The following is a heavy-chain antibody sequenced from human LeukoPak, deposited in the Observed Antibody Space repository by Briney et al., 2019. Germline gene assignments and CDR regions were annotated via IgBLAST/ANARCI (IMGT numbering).Heavy chain of an antibody. Sequence: PSETLSLTCTVSGGSISSYYWSWIRQPPGKGLEWIGYIYYSGSTNYNPSLKSRVTISVDTSKNQFSLKLSSVTAADTAVYYCARAGYSSSWYPLNWFDHWGQGTLVTVSS. CDR3: ARAGYSSSWYPLNWFDH. CDR1: GGSISSYY. V-gene: IGHV4-59*01. CDR2: IYYSGST. J-gene: IGHJ5*02. D-gene: IGHD6-13*01.